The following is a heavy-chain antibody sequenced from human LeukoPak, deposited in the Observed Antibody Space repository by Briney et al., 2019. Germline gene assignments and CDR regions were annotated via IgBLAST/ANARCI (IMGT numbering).Heavy chain of an antibody. CDR3: AKDLSSGTGDY. Sequence: GGSLRLSCAASGFTFTDVYMSWIRQSPGKGLEWLAYISPNSADISYADSVKGRFTISRDNSKNALYLQMNSLRAEDTAVYYCAKDLSSGTGDYWGQGTLVTVSS. CDR2: ISPNSADI. J-gene: IGHJ4*02. D-gene: IGHD3-22*01. CDR1: GFTFTDVY. V-gene: IGHV3-11*06.